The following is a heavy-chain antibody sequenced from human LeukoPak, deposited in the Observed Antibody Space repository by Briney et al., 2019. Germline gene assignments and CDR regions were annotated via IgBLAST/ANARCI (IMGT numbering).Heavy chain of an antibody. J-gene: IGHJ4*02. CDR1: GGSISSGSYY. CDR2: IYTSGST. V-gene: IGHV4-61*02. CDR3: ARLPTLPTYYDFWSGYGPWYFDY. Sequence: SQTLSLTCTVSGGSISSGSYYWIWIRQPAGKGLEWIGRIYTSGSTNYNPSLKSRVTISVDTSKNQFSLKLSSVTAADTAVYYCARLPTLPTYYDFWSGYGPWYFDYWGQGALVTVSS. D-gene: IGHD3-3*01.